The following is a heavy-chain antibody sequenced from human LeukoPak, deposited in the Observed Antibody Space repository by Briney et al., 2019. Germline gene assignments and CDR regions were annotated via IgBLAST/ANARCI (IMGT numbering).Heavy chain of an antibody. D-gene: IGHD2-2*01. CDR2: IYHSGST. J-gene: IGHJ4*02. CDR3: ARVALSCSSTSCYGDYFDY. V-gene: IGHV4-38-2*02. Sequence: SETLSLTCTVSGYSISSGYYWGWIRQPPGKGLEWIGSIYHSGSTYYNPSLKSRVTISVDTSKNQFSLKLSSVTAADTAVYYCARVALSCSSTSCYGDYFDYWGQGTLVTVPS. CDR1: GYSISSGYY.